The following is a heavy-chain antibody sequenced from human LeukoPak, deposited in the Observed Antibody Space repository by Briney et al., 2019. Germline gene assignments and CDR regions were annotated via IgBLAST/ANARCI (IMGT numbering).Heavy chain of an antibody. V-gene: IGHV3-30*02. Sequence: GGSLRLSCAASGFTFSSYGMHWVRQAPGKGLEWVAFIRYDGSNKCYADSVKGRFTISRDNSKNTLYLQMNSLRAEDTAVYYCAAPGDPYTYYFDYWGQGTLVTVSS. J-gene: IGHJ4*02. CDR2: IRYDGSNK. D-gene: IGHD7-27*01. CDR1: GFTFSSYG. CDR3: AAPGDPYTYYFDY.